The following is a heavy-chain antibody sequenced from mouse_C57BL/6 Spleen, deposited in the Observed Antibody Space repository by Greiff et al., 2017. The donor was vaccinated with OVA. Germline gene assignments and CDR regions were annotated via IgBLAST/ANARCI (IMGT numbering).Heavy chain of an antibody. CDR1: GFSLTSYG. V-gene: IGHV2-2*01. J-gene: IGHJ4*01. D-gene: IGHD2-2*01. CDR2: IWSGGST. Sequence: VQLQQSGPGLVQPSQSLSITCTVSGFSLTSYGVHWVRQSPGKGLEWLGVIWSGGSTDYNAAFISRLGISKDNSKSQVFFKMNSLQADDTAIYYCARNWRVTTEAMDYWGQGTSVTVSS. CDR3: ARNWRVTTEAMDY.